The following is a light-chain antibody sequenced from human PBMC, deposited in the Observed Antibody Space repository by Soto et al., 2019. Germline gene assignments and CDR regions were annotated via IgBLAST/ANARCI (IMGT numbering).Light chain of an antibody. CDR2: SDN. CDR3: AGWDDSLSGVV. V-gene: IGLV1-47*02. Sequence: QSVLTQPPSASGTPGQRVTISCSGSSSNIGSDFVYWYQHVPGTAPKLLIYSDNQRLSGVPDRFSGSKSGTSASLAISGLRYEDEADYYCAGWDDSLSGVVFGGGTKVTVL. J-gene: IGLJ2*01. CDR1: SSNIGSDF.